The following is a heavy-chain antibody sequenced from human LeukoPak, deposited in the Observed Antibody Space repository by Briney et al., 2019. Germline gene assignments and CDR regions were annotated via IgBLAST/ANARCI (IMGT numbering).Heavy chain of an antibody. J-gene: IGHJ4*02. CDR1: GYTFTSSG. V-gene: IGHV1-18*01. D-gene: IGHD6-13*01. CDR2: ISAYNGNT. Sequence: ASVKVSCKASGYTFTSSGIGWVRQAPGQGLEWMGWISAYNGNTNYAQKLQGRVTMTTDTSTSTAYMELRSLRSDDTAMYYCARDLGSSWPYYFDYWGQGTLVTVSS. CDR3: ARDLGSSWPYYFDY.